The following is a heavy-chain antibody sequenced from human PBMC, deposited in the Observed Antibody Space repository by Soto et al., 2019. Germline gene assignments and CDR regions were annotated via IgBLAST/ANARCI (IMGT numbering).Heavy chain of an antibody. CDR3: AGTRSSAWTSYY. Sequence: PSETLSLTCTVSGGSISSDYYWSWIRQPPGKGLDWIGYIHYSGSTNYNPSLKSRVTMSVDTSKNQFSLKLSSVTAADTAVYYCAGTRSSAWTSYYWGQGTLVTVSS. CDR1: GGSISSDYY. J-gene: IGHJ4*02. D-gene: IGHD6-19*01. CDR2: IHYSGST. V-gene: IGHV4-59*08.